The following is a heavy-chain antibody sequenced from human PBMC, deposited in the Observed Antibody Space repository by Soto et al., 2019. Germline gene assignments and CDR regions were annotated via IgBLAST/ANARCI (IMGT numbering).Heavy chain of an antibody. J-gene: IGHJ6*02. Sequence: QVQLVESGGGVVQPGRSLRLSCAASGFTFSSYGMHWVRQAPGKGLEWVAVISYDGSNKYYADSVKGRFTISRDNSKNTLYLQMNSLRAEDTAVYYCAKASKLGQRRTNGMDVWGQGTTVTVSS. V-gene: IGHV3-30*18. CDR2: ISYDGSNK. CDR3: AKASKLGQRRTNGMDV. CDR1: GFTFSSYG. D-gene: IGHD1-7*01.